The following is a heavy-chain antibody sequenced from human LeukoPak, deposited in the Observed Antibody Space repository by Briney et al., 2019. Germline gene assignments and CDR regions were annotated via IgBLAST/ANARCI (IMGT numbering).Heavy chain of an antibody. CDR1: GGTFSSYA. Sequence: SVKVSCKASGGTFSSYAISWVRQAPGQGLEWMGRIIPIFGTANYAQKFQGRVTITTDESTSTAYMELSSLRSEDTAVYYCARDQYDSSGYYYYCGQGTLVTVSS. D-gene: IGHD3-22*01. J-gene: IGHJ4*02. CDR3: ARDQYDSSGYYYY. V-gene: IGHV1-69*05. CDR2: IIPIFGTA.